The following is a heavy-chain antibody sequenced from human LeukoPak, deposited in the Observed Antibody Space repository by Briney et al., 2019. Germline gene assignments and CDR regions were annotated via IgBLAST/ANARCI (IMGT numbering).Heavy chain of an antibody. CDR1: GYTFINYN. Sequence: SVKXSCKASGYTFINYNINWVRQATGQGLEWMGWVNPRSGNAGYLQKFQGRLTITRDTSIDTAYMDLSSLRSEDTAVYYCARXVPLGYCTYGVCYPPYYFDYWGQGTLVTASS. CDR3: ARXVPLGYCTYGVCYPPYYFDY. V-gene: IGHV1-8*03. D-gene: IGHD2-8*01. J-gene: IGHJ4*02. CDR2: VNPRSGNA.